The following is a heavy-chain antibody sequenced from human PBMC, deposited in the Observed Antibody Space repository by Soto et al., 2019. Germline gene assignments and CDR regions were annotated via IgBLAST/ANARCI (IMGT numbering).Heavy chain of an antibody. D-gene: IGHD3-10*01. V-gene: IGHV3-23*01. Sequence: GGSLRLSCAASGFTFSSYAMSWVRQAPGKGLEWVSAITGSGGCIYHADSMKGRFTISRDNAKNSLYPQMNSLRAEDTAVYYCARGGFIPMVRGPGPYNYGMDVWGQGTTVTVSS. J-gene: IGHJ6*02. CDR3: ARGGFIPMVRGPGPYNYGMDV. CDR2: ITGSGGCI. CDR1: GFTFSSYA.